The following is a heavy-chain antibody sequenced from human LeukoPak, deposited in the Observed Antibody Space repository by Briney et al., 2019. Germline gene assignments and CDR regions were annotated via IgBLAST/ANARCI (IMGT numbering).Heavy chain of an antibody. Sequence: GGSLRLSCAASGFTFSDYYMSWIRQAPGKGLEWVSYISSSGSTIYYADSVKGRFTISRDNAKNSLYLQMDSLRAEDTAVYYCTRRPSGSYYAFDIWGQGTMVTVSS. CDR1: GFTFSDYY. CDR3: TRRPSGSYYAFDI. J-gene: IGHJ3*02. D-gene: IGHD1-26*01. CDR2: ISSSGSTI. V-gene: IGHV3-11*04.